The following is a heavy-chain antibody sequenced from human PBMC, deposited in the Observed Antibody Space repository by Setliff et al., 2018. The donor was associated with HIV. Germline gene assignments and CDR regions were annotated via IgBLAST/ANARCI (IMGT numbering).Heavy chain of an antibody. J-gene: IGHJ3*01. CDR1: ENTFTRYW. D-gene: IGHD3-22*01. CDR3: ASLSGYSGDAFDV. CDR2: IYPGDSDT. Sequence: GESLKISCKGSENTFTRYWIGWVRQMPGKGLEWMGIIYPGDSDTRYSPSFQGQVTISADKSISTTYLQWSSLKASDTAMYYCASLSGYSGDAFDVWGQGTMVTVSS. V-gene: IGHV5-51*01.